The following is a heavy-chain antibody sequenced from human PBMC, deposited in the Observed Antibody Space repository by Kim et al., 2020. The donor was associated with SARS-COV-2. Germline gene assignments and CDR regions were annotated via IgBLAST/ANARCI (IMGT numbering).Heavy chain of an antibody. CDR3: AIGYLMTPGAFDI. CDR1: GGSISSYY. J-gene: IGHJ3*02. D-gene: IGHD2-21*01. CDR2: IYYSGST. Sequence: SETLSLTCTVSGGSISSYYWSWIRQPPGKGLEWIGYIYYSGSTNYNPSLKSRVTISVDTSKNQFSLKLSSVTAADTAVYYCAIGYLMTPGAFDIWGQGTMVTVSS. V-gene: IGHV4-59*13.